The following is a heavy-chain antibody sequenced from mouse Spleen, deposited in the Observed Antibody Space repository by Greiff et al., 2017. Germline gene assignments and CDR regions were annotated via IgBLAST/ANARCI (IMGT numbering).Heavy chain of an antibody. CDR1: GYSFTGYY. D-gene: IGHD2-10*02. J-gene: IGHJ3*01. CDR2: INPSTGGT. V-gene: IGHV1-42*01. CDR3: ARRWEYGKGWFAY. Sequence: EVQLQQSGPELVKPGASVKISCKASGYSFTGYYMNWVKQSPEKSLEWIGEINPSTGGTTYNQKFKAKATLTVDKSSSTAYMQLKSLTSEDSAVYYCARRWEYGKGWFAYWGQGTLVTVSA.